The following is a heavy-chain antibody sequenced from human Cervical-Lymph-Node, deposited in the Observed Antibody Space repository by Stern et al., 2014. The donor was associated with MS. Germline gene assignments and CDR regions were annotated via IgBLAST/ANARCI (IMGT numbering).Heavy chain of an antibody. Sequence: QVQLLVSWGFVVPPRRSLSLSCAVSVFCFSRYAMHWVRLAPGKGLELVSLIWYDGSNPYYADSVTGRFTISRDNFKNPLYLQMNSLRAEDTAVYYCASAYSSSHYYFDYWGQGTLVTVSS. CDR1: VFCFSRYA. D-gene: IGHD6-13*01. J-gene: IGHJ4*02. CDR3: ASAYSSSHYYFDY. CDR2: IWYDGSNP. V-gene: IGHV3-33*01.